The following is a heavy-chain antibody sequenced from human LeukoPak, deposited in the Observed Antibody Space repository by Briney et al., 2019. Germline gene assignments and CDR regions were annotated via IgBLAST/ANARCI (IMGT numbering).Heavy chain of an antibody. D-gene: IGHD6-19*01. J-gene: IGHJ1*01. CDR1: GFTFTTYW. V-gene: IGHV3-74*01. CDR2: VNSDGSIT. CDR3: AKDQFSSGFEYFQH. Sequence: GGSLRLSCAASGFTFTTYWMHWVRQAPGKGLVWVSHVNSDGSITSYADSVKGRFTISRDNAKNTLYLQMNSLRAEDTAVYYCAKDQFSSGFEYFQHWGQGTLVTVSS.